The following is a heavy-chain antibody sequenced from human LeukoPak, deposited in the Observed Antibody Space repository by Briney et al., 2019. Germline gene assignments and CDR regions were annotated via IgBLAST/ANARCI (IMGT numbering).Heavy chain of an antibody. D-gene: IGHD1-26*01. CDR3: ARDRYSGSYFGDYFDY. J-gene: IGHJ4*02. V-gene: IGHV1-69*04. CDR2: IIPILGIA. CDR1: GGTFSSYA. Sequence: ASVKVSCKASGGTFSSYAISWVRQAPGQGLEWMGRIIPILGIANYAQKFQGRVTITADKSTSTAYMELSSLRPEDTAVYYCARDRYSGSYFGDYFDYWGQGTLVTVSS.